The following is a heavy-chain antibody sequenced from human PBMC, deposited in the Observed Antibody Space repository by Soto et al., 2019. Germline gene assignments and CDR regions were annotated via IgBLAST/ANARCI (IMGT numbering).Heavy chain of an antibody. Sequence: QITLRESGPTLVEPTQTLTLTCTFSGFSLSTSGVGVGWIRQPPGKALDWLALIYWDGVIRYSASLKSRLTTTQDTPKTPLHLTMPNTDPVYTATYYCAPTLPQKWLVVLDWWGQGSLVTVSS. V-gene: IGHV2-5*02. CDR2: IYWDGVI. CDR3: APTLPQKWLVVLDW. CDR1: GFSLSTSGVG. D-gene: IGHD6-19*01. J-gene: IGHJ4*02.